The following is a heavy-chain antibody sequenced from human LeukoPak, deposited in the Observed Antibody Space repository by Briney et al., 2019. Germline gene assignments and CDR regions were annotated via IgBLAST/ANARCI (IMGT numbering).Heavy chain of an antibody. V-gene: IGHV3-21*01. D-gene: IGHD2/OR15-2a*01. CDR3: AKASGNFYAPFMDY. CDR1: GFTFSSYS. CDR2: ISSSSSYI. J-gene: IGHJ4*02. Sequence: PGGSLRLSCAASGFTFSSYSMNWVRQAPGKGLEWVSSISSSSSYIYYADSVKGRFTISRDNAKNSLYLQMNSLRAEDTAVYYCAKASGNFYAPFMDYWGQGTLVTVSS.